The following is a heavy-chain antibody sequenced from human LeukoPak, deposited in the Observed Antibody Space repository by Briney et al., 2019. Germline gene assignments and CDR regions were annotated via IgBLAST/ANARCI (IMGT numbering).Heavy chain of an antibody. CDR3: ATISEPTRAFDI. V-gene: IGHV3-23*01. D-gene: IGHD3-9*01. CDR2: ISGSGCSS. J-gene: IGHJ3*02. Sequence: GGSLRLSCAASGFTFSGSDMVWVRQAPGKGLEWVSAISGSGCSSYYADSVKGRSTFSRDNSKNTLHLQMNSLRAEDTAVYYCATISEPTRAFDIWGQGTMVTVSS. CDR1: GFTFSGSD.